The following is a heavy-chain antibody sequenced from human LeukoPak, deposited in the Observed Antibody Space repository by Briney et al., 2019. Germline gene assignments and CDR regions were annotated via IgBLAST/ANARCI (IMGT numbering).Heavy chain of an antibody. CDR1: GYNLSTYY. J-gene: IGHJ4*02. V-gene: IGHV1-46*01. CDR3: ARFAVHRRIAVTGQFGLDY. CDR2: INPSGGST. Sequence: ASVKVPCKASGYNLSTYYMHWVRQAPGQGLEWMGIINPSGGSTSYAQKFQGRVTMTRDTSTSTVYMELSSLRSEDTAVYYCARFAVHRRIAVTGQFGLDYWGRGTLVTVSS. D-gene: IGHD6-19*01.